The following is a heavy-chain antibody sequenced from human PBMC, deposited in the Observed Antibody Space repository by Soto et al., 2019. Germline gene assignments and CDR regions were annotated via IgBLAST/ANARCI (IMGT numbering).Heavy chain of an antibody. CDR2: ISGGGGDT. Sequence: GGSLRLSCAASGFTFSAYAMIWFRHAPGKGLQWVSAISGGGGDTYYADSVKGRFTISRDNSKNTLYLLMHSLRAEDTAVYYCAKGGTSSGPYYYGLDVWGQGTTVTVSS. J-gene: IGHJ6*02. CDR1: GFTFSAYA. D-gene: IGHD6-19*01. V-gene: IGHV3-23*01. CDR3: AKGGTSSGPYYYGLDV.